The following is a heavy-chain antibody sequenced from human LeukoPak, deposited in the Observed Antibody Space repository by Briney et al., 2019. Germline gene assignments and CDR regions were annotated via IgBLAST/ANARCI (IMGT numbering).Heavy chain of an antibody. Sequence: GGSLRLSCAASGFPFSSYAMHWVRQAPGKGLEWVTVISYDGNNKYYADSVKGRFTISRDNSKTMLYLQMNSLRAEDTAIYSCARARRWLQLDFDYWGQGTLVTVSS. CDR1: GFPFSSYA. J-gene: IGHJ4*02. CDR3: ARARRWLQLDFDY. CDR2: ISYDGNNK. V-gene: IGHV3-30-3*01. D-gene: IGHD5-24*01.